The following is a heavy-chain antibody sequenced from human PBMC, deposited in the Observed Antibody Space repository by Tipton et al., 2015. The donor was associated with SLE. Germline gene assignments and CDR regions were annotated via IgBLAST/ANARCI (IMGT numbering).Heavy chain of an antibody. CDR2: IDYSGAT. D-gene: IGHD1-14*01. CDR1: GGSISSDN. J-gene: IGHJ4*02. Sequence: TLSLTCTVSGGSISSDNWTWIRQPPGKTLEWIGDIDYSGATTYNPSLKSRVTISVDTSKNQFSLNLNPVTAADTAVYYCARPDLIWGQGTLVTVSS. CDR3: ARPDLI. V-gene: IGHV4-59*12.